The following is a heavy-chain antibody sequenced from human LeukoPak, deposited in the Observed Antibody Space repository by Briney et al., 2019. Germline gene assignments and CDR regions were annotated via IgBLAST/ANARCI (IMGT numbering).Heavy chain of an antibody. J-gene: IGHJ5*02. D-gene: IGHD1-1*01. V-gene: IGHV3-30*18. CDR3: AKGITVQFNWFDP. CDR1: GFTFSSYG. CDR2: ISYDGSNK. Sequence: GGSLRLSCAASGFTFSSYGMNWIRQAPGKGLEWVAVISYDGSNKFYADSVKGRFTISRDNSKNTLYLQMTSLRAEDTAVYYCAKGITVQFNWFDPWGQGTLVTVSS.